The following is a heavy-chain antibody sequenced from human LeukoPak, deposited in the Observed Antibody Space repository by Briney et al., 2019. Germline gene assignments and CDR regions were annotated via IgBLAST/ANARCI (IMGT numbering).Heavy chain of an antibody. D-gene: IGHD4-23*01. CDR1: GFTFSSYG. V-gene: IGHV3-30*18. CDR2: ISYDGNIK. J-gene: IGHJ4*02. Sequence: GRSPRLSCAASGFTFSSYGMHWVRQAPGKGLEWVTIISYDGNIKFYADSVKGRFTISRDNSKNTLFLQMNSLRAEDTAVYYCAKDTPTYGGKGSIDYWGQGTLVTVSS. CDR3: AKDTPTYGGKGSIDY.